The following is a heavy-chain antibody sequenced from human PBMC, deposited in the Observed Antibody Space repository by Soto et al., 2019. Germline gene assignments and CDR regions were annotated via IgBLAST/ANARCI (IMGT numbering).Heavy chain of an antibody. V-gene: IGHV4-31*03. CDR3: ARIYSSSSYYFDY. Sequence: QVQLQESGPGLVKPSQTLSLTCTVSGGSISSGGYYWSWIRQHPGKGLEWIGYIYYSGSTYYNPSLKSRVTVSVDTYNNQFSLRLSSVTAADTAVYYCARIYSSSSYYFDYWGQGTLVTVSS. CDR2: IYYSGST. D-gene: IGHD6-6*01. CDR1: GGSISSGGYY. J-gene: IGHJ4*02.